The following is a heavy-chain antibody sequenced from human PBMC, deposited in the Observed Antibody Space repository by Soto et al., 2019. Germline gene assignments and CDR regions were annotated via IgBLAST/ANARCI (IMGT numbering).Heavy chain of an antibody. V-gene: IGHV3-74*01. J-gene: IGHJ3*02. CDR2: INSDGSST. CDR1: GFTFSSYW. Sequence: EVQLVESGGGLVQPGGSLRLSCAASGFTFSSYWMHWVRQAPGKGLVWVSRINSDGSSTSYADSVKGRFTISRDNTKNTLYLQMNSLRAEDTAVYYCARDRGRFVWNDHAFDIWGQGTMVTVSS. D-gene: IGHD1-1*01. CDR3: ARDRGRFVWNDHAFDI.